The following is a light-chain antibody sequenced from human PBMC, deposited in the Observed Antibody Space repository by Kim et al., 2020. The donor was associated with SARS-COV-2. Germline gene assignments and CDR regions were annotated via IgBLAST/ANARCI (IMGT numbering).Light chain of an antibody. CDR2: SNK. J-gene: IGLJ2*01. CDR1: RSNIVSNT. CDR3: SAWDDSLNGVV. Sequence: GQRVTNSCSGSRSNIVSNTVNWYQQLPGTAPKLLIYSNKQLPSGGPHRFSVSKSGTSASLSISGLQSEDEADYYCSAWDDSLNGVVFGGGTKLTVL. V-gene: IGLV1-44*01.